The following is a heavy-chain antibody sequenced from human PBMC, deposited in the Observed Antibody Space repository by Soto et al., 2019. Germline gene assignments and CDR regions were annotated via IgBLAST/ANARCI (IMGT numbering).Heavy chain of an antibody. Sequence: GASVKVSCKASGYTFTGYYMHWVRQAPGKGLEWMGGFDPEDGETIYAQKFQGRVTMTEDTSTDTAYMELSSLRSEDTAVYYCASSITMIVVVITTAPDAFDIWGQGTMVTVSS. D-gene: IGHD3-22*01. CDR3: ASSITMIVVVITTAPDAFDI. CDR2: FDPEDGET. V-gene: IGHV1-24*01. J-gene: IGHJ3*02. CDR1: GYTFTGYY.